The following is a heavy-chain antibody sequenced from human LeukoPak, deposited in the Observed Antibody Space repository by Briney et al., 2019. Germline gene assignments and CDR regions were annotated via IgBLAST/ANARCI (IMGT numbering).Heavy chain of an antibody. CDR2: IWYDGSDK. CDR3: TILAVASDFDY. CDR1: GSTFSSYG. V-gene: IGHV3-33*01. J-gene: IGHJ4*02. Sequence: GGSLRLSCAVSGSTFSSYGMHWVRQAPGKGLEWVEVIWYDGSDKYYGDSVKGRFTISRDNSKNTLYLQMNSLRAEDTAVYYCTILAVASDFDYWGQGTLVTVSS. D-gene: IGHD6-19*01.